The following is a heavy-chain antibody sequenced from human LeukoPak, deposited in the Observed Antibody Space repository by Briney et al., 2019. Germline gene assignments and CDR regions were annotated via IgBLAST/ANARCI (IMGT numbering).Heavy chain of an antibody. CDR2: IYYSGST. D-gene: IGHD4-17*01. CDR3: AKMGNPATVTADY. Sequence: SETLSLTCTVSGGSMRSYYWSWIRQPPGKGLEWIGYIYYSGSTIYNPSLKSRVTISLDTSKNQFTLKMNSVTAADTAVYFCAKMGNPATVTADYWGQGTLVTVSS. CDR1: GGSMRSYY. V-gene: IGHV4-59*08. J-gene: IGHJ4*02.